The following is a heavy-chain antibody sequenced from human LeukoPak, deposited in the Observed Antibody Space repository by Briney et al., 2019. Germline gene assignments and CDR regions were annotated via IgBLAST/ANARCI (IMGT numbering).Heavy chain of an antibody. D-gene: IGHD6-6*01. J-gene: IGHJ4*02. CDR2: ISYDGTYA. CDR3: ATESSLSN. V-gene: IGHV3-30*04. CDR1: GSTFSSYA. Sequence: GTSLRPSCAASGSTFSSYAMDWVRQAPGRGMEWVGDISYDGTYASYAGSVRGRFTISRDNSKNTLYLQMNSLRAEDTALYYCATESSLSNWGQGTLVTVSS.